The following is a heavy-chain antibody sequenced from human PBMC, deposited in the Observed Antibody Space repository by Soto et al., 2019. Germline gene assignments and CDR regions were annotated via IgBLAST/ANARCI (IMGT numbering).Heavy chain of an antibody. V-gene: IGHV3-74*01. CDR3: AREIFY. CDR1: GFTFSSYG. D-gene: IGHD2-15*01. Sequence: GGSLRLSCAASGFTFSSYGMHWVRQTPGKGLVWVSRICSDGSSKSYADSVKGRFTISRDNAKNTLYLQMNSLRAEDTAVYYCAREIFYWGQGTLVTVSS. J-gene: IGHJ4*02. CDR2: ICSDGSSK.